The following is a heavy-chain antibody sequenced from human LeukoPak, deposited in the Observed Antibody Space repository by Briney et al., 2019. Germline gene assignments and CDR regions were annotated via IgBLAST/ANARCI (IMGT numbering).Heavy chain of an antibody. V-gene: IGHV4-59*12. D-gene: IGHD6-13*01. CDR2: IYHSGST. Sequence: KTSETLSLTCTVSGGSISSNYWSWIRQPPGKGLEWIGYIYHSGSTYYNPSLKSRVTISVDRSKNQFSLKLSSVTAADTAVYYCARELVRYYYYYMDVWGKGTTVTVSS. CDR3: ARELVRYYYYYMDV. J-gene: IGHJ6*03. CDR1: GGSISSNY.